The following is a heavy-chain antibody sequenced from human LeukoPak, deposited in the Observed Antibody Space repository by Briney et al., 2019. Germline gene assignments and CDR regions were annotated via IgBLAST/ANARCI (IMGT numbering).Heavy chain of an antibody. V-gene: IGHV4-38-2*02. D-gene: IGHD3-22*01. CDR2: MYHTGST. CDR1: GYSMSSGYY. Sequence: SETLSLTCTVSGYSMSSGYYWGWIRQPPERGLEWIGSMYHTGSTYYNPSLKSRVTISVDTSKNQFYLKLSSVTAADTAVYYCARHLKAYYYDSSAGGWFDPWGQGTLVTVSS. J-gene: IGHJ5*02. CDR3: ARHLKAYYYDSSAGGWFDP.